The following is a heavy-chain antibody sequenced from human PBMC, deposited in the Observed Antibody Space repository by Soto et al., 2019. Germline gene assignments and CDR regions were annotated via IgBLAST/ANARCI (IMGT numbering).Heavy chain of an antibody. CDR2: ISSNGVGT. CDR3: ARLARPASSNMDA. J-gene: IGHJ6*03. V-gene: IGHV3-64*01. Sequence: PGGSLRLSCAASGFTLSGYAMDWVRQAPGKGLEYVSGISSNGVGTYYAKSVQGRFTISRDNSKNTVYLQMGSLRPEDMAVYYCARLARPASSNMDARGKDTTLTVSS. D-gene: IGHD6-6*01. CDR1: GFTLSGYA.